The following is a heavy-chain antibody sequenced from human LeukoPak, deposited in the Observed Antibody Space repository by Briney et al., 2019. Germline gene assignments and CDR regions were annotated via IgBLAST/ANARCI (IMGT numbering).Heavy chain of an antibody. D-gene: IGHD6-19*01. Sequence: GGSLRLSCAASGFTFSSYAMHWVRQAPGKGLEWVAVISYDRSNKYYADSVKGRFTISRDNSKNTLYLQMNSLRAEDTAVYYCARDQVAALGVLGYWGQGTLVTVSS. CDR2: ISYDRSNK. CDR1: GFTFSSYA. CDR3: ARDQVAALGVLGY. J-gene: IGHJ4*02. V-gene: IGHV3-30*04.